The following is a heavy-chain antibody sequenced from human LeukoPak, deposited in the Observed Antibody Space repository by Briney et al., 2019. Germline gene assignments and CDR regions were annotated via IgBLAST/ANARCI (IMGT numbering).Heavy chain of an antibody. Sequence: SETLSLTCTVSGGSITSSDHYWGWIRQPPGEGLEWIGSIYYSGNTYHNPSLKSRATMSVDTSKNQFSLKLNSVTATDTAMYYCARNEGSPRYFDYWGQGTLVTVSS. CDR1: GGSITSSDHY. D-gene: IGHD1-1*01. V-gene: IGHV4-39*01. CDR3: ARNEGSPRYFDY. J-gene: IGHJ4*02. CDR2: IYYSGNT.